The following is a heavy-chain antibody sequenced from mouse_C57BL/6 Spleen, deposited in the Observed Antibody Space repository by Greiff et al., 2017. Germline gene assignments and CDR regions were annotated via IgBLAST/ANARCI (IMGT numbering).Heavy chain of an antibody. CDR3: ARLGGYYDFDY. J-gene: IGHJ2*01. CDR1: GFTFSSYG. Sequence: EVKLMESGGDLVKPGGSLKLSCAASGFTFSSYGMSWVRQTPDKRLEWVATISSGGSYTYYPDSVKGRFTISRDNAKNTLYLQMSSLKSEDTAMYYCARLGGYYDFDYWGQGTTLTVSS. D-gene: IGHD2-3*01. V-gene: IGHV5-6*01. CDR2: ISSGGSYT.